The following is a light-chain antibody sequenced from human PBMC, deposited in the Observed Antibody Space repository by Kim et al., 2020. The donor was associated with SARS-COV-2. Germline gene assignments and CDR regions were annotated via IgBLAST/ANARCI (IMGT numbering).Light chain of an antibody. CDR2: AAS. Sequence: AIRMTQSPSSFSASTGDRVTITCRASQGISSYLAWYQQKPGKAPKLLIYAASTLQSAVPSRFSGSGSGTDFTLTISCLQSEDFATYYCQQYYSYPLTFGGGTKVDIK. CDR3: QQYYSYPLT. V-gene: IGKV1-8*01. J-gene: IGKJ4*01. CDR1: QGISSY.